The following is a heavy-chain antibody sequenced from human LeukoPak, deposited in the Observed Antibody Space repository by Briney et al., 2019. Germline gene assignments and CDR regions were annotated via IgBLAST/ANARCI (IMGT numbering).Heavy chain of an antibody. D-gene: IGHD5-24*01. CDR2: IYYSGST. J-gene: IGHJ6*02. CDR1: GGSISSYY. V-gene: IGHV4-59*01. CDR3: ARDGRDGYNLVYYYGMDV. Sequence: SETLSLTCTVSGGSISSYYWSWIRQPPGKGLEWIGYIYYSGSTNYNPSLKSRVTISVDTSKNQFSLKLSSVTAADTAVYYCARDGRDGYNLVYYYGMDVWGQGTTVTVSS.